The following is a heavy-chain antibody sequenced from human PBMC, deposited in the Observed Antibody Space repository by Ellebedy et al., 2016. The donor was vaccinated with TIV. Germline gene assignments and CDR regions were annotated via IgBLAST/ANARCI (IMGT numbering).Heavy chain of an antibody. Sequence: PGGSLRLSCAASGFTFSTYAMSWVRQAPGRGLEWVVTISGSGGGTYYTDSVKGRFTISRDNSKNTLYLQMNSLRAEDTAIYYCARLRYFGSGSYSDYWGQGTLVTVSS. V-gene: IGHV3-23*01. J-gene: IGHJ4*02. D-gene: IGHD3-10*01. CDR2: ISGSGGGT. CDR3: ARLRYFGSGSYSDY. CDR1: GFTFSTYA.